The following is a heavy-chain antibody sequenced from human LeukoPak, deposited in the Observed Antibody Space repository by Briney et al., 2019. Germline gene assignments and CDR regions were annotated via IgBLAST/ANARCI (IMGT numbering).Heavy chain of an antibody. V-gene: IGHV1-24*01. J-gene: IGHJ4*02. CDR2: FDPDDGET. D-gene: IGHD2-2*01. CDR1: GYTLTELS. Sequence: ASGKVSCKVSGYTLTELSMHWVRQAPGKGLEWMGGFDPDDGETIYAQKFQGRVTMTEDTSTDTAYMELSSLRSEDTAVYYCAIDLLYCSSTSCQGYWGQRTLVTVSS. CDR3: AIDLLYCSSTSCQGY.